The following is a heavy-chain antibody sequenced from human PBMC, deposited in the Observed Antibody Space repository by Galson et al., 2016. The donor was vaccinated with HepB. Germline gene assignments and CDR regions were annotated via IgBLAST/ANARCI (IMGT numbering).Heavy chain of an antibody. CDR3: ARDRRWLQLGYYYYYMDV. CDR1: GFSFGNYG. J-gene: IGHJ6*03. Sequence: SLRLSCAASGFSFGNYGMHWVRQAPGKGLEWVAVISDDGSNKYYADSVKGRFTISRDNSKNTLYLQMNSLRTEDTALYYCARDRRWLQLGYYYYYMDVWGKGTTVTVSS. D-gene: IGHD5-24*01. V-gene: IGHV3-30*06. CDR2: ISDDGSNK.